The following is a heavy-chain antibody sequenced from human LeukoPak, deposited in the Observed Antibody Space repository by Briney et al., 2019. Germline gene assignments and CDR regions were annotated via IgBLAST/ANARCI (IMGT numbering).Heavy chain of an antibody. Sequence: GGSLRLSCAASGFTFSSYGMAWVRQAPGKGLEWVSGASSSGTTYYADSVKGRFTISRDNSKNTLSLQMNTLRVEDTAVYYCVKMQGYMDVWGKGTTVTVSS. CDR2: ASSSGTT. CDR1: GFTFSSYG. V-gene: IGHV3-23*01. J-gene: IGHJ6*03. CDR3: VKMQGYMDV.